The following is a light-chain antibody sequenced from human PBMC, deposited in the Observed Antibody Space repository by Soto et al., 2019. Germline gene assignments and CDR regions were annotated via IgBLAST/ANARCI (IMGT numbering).Light chain of an antibody. CDR3: QQYGRSRT. CDR1: QSVSSSY. J-gene: IGKJ1*01. Sequence: EIVLTQSPGTLSLSPGERATLSCRASQSVSSSYLAWYQQKPGQAPRLLIYGASSRATGIPDRFSGSGSGTVFTLTISRLEPEDFAVYYCQQYGRSRTFGQGTKVDI. V-gene: IGKV3-20*01. CDR2: GAS.